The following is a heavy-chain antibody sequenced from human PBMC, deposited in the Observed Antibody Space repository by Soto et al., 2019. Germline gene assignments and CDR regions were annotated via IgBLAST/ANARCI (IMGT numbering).Heavy chain of an antibody. CDR3: ARDLXVVVLGVDHYYYYGMDV. V-gene: IGHV1-69*13. CDR1: GGTFSSFA. Sequence: SVKVSCKTSGGTFSSFAISWVRQAPGQGLEWMGGIIPIFETANYAQKFQGRVTITADEITGTAYMELRSLRSEDTGVYYCARDLXVVVLGVDHYYYYGMDVWGRGTTVTVSS. D-gene: IGHD2-15*01. CDR2: IIPIFETA. J-gene: IGHJ6*02.